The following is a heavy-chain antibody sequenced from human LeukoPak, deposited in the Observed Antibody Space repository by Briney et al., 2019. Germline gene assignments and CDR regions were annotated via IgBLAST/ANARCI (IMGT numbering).Heavy chain of an antibody. Sequence: SETLSLTCTVSGGSISSYYWSWIRQPPGKGLEWIGYIYYSGSTSYNPSLKSRVTISVDTSKNQFSLKLSSVTAADTAVYYCARESFFTQYQSLGIPHAFDIWGQGTMVTVSS. J-gene: IGHJ3*02. CDR2: IYYSGST. V-gene: IGHV4-59*01. CDR1: GGSISSYY. CDR3: ARESFFTQYQSLGIPHAFDI. D-gene: IGHD2-2*01.